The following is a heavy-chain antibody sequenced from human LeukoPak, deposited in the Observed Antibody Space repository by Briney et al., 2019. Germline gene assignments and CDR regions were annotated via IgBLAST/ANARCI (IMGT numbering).Heavy chain of an antibody. V-gene: IGHV4-39*07. CDR1: GGSISSSSYY. J-gene: IGHJ4*02. CDR3: ARWSSFLGYYH. CDR2: INHSGST. D-gene: IGHD3-3*01. Sequence: SETLSLTCTVSGGSISSSSYYWDWIRQPPGKGLEWIGEINHSGSTNYNPSLKSRVTISVDTSKNQFSLKLSSVTAADTAVYYCARWSSFLGYYHWGQGTLVTVSS.